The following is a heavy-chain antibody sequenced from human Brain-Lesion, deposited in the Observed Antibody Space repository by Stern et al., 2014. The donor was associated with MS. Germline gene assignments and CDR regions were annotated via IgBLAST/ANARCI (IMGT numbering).Heavy chain of an antibody. CDR3: ARAVRNQLLSEY. Sequence: VQLVPSGAEVKKPGASVKVSCKASGYTFSSYDITRVRQASGHGLEWMGWMNPYSGNTGYAQKFKGRVSMTSDPSISTVYMELTSLTSDDTAVYFCARAVRNQLLSEYWGQGTLVTVSS. J-gene: IGHJ4*02. CDR1: GYTFSSYD. V-gene: IGHV1-8*01. D-gene: IGHD2-2*01. CDR2: MNPYSGNT.